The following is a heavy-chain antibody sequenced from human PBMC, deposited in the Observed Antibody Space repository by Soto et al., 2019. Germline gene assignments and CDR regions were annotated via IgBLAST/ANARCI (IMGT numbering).Heavy chain of an antibody. V-gene: IGHV4-59*01. CDR2: IYYNGRT. D-gene: IGHD3-10*01. CDR3: GGFAGSGRRESVDY. Sequence: QVQLQESGPGLVKPSETLSLTCTVSDGSISSYYWSWIRQPPGKRLEWIGYIYYNGRTNYHPSLRSRFTISVYTSKNQFSLKVSSVTAADTAVYYCGGFAGSGRRESVDYWGQGTLVTVSS. J-gene: IGHJ4*02. CDR1: DGSISSYY.